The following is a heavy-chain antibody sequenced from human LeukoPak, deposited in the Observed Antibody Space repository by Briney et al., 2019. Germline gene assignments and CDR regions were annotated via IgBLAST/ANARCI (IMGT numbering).Heavy chain of an antibody. CDR3: ASPYRTTRTLAGILSQYYYMDV. V-gene: IGHV3-21*01. J-gene: IGHJ6*03. CDR2: ISSSSSYI. Sequence: GGSLRLSCAASGFTFSSYSMNWVRQAPGKGLEWVSSISSSSSYIYYADSVKGRFTISRDNAKNSLYLQMNSLRAEDTAVYYCASPYRTTRTLAGILSQYYYMDVWGEGTTVTVSS. CDR1: GFTFSSYS. D-gene: IGHD1-14*01.